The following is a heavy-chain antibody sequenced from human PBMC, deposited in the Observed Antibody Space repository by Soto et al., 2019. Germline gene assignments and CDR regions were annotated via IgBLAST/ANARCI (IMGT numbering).Heavy chain of an antibody. D-gene: IGHD6-6*01. Sequence: SETLSLTCTVSGGSISSYYWSWIRQPPGKGLEWIGYIYYSGSTNYNPSLKSRVTISVDTSKNQFSLKLSSVIAGDTAVYYCARFSSSVNYATDVWGQGTTVTVSS. J-gene: IGHJ6*02. CDR3: ARFSSSVNYATDV. CDR2: IYYSGST. V-gene: IGHV4-59*01. CDR1: GGSISSYY.